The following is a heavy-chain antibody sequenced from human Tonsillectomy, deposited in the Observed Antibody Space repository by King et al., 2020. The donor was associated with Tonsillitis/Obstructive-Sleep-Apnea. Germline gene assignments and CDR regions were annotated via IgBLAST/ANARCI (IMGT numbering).Heavy chain of an antibody. CDR1: GYNFTSYW. Sequence: VQLVQSGAEVKKPGESLKISCKGSGYNFTSYWIGWVRQMPGKGLEWMGIIYPGDSDTRYSPSFQGQVTISADKSINTAYLQWSSLKASDTAMYYCARTPYYDFWSGYYINCFDPWGQGTLVTVSS. V-gene: IGHV5-51*01. CDR2: IYPGDSDT. J-gene: IGHJ5*02. CDR3: ARTPYYDFWSGYYINCFDP. D-gene: IGHD3-3*01.